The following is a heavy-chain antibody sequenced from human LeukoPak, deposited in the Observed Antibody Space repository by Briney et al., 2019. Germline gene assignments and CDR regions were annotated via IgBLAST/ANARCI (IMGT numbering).Heavy chain of an antibody. Sequence: AASVKVSCKASGYTFTSYGISWVRQAPGQGPEWMGWISAYNGNTNYAQKLQGRVTMTTDTSTSTAYMELRSLRSDDTAVYYCARGVATMIVAGDRFDPWGQGTLVTVSS. D-gene: IGHD3-22*01. CDR2: ISAYNGNT. CDR3: ARGVATMIVAGDRFDP. J-gene: IGHJ5*02. V-gene: IGHV1-18*01. CDR1: GYTFTSYG.